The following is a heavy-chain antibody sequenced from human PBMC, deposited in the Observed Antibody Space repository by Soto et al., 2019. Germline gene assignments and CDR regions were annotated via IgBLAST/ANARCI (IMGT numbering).Heavy chain of an antibody. V-gene: IGHV4-4*02. Sequence: QVQLQESGPGLVKPSGTLSLTCAVSGGSISSNNWWSWVRQPPGKGLEWIGEIYHSGSTHYNPSLKSRVTISVDKSQNQFSLKLSSVTAADTAVFYCVRGLILDYWGQGTLVTGSS. J-gene: IGHJ4*02. CDR2: IYHSGST. CDR3: VRGLILDY. CDR1: GGSISSNNW. D-gene: IGHD3-16*01.